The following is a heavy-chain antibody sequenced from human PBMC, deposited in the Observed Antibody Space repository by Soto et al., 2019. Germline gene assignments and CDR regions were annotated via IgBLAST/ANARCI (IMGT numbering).Heavy chain of an antibody. CDR2: ISGSGTFT. CDR3: AKDGSYYDTPTESDY. D-gene: IGHD3-22*01. Sequence: ESGGGLVQPGGSLRLSCAASGFTFSSYAMSWIRQTPGKGLEWVSAISGSGTFTYYADSVKGRFTISRDNSKNTLYLQMNTLRAEDTALYYCAKDGSYYDTPTESDYWGQGTLVTVSS. V-gene: IGHV3-23*01. J-gene: IGHJ4*02. CDR1: GFTFSSYA.